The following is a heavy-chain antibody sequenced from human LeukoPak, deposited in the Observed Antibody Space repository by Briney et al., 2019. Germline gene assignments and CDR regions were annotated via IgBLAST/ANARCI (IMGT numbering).Heavy chain of an antibody. CDR2: IYPGDSDT. D-gene: IGHD5-24*01. J-gene: IGHJ5*02. CDR1: GYSFTSYW. Sequence: GESLKISCKGSGYSFTSYWIGWVRQMPGKGLEWMGIIYPGDSDTRYSPSFQGQVTISADKSISTAYLQWSSLKASDTAMYYCARLYRREGCNLDWFDPWGQGTLVTVSS. CDR3: ARLYRREGCNLDWFDP. V-gene: IGHV5-51*01.